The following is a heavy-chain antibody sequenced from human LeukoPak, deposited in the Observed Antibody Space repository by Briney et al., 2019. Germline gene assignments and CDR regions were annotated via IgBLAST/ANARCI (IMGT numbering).Heavy chain of an antibody. V-gene: IGHV1-18*01. CDR3: ARRGGGYCTSTRCCCMDV. CDR1: GYTFTNYG. D-gene: IGHD2-2*01. CDR2: ISAYNGDT. Sequence: ASVKVSCKASGYTFTNYGITWVRQAPGQGLEWMGWISAYNGDTNFAQKFQGRVTMTTDTSTSTAYTELRTLRSDDTAVYYCARRGGGYCTSTRCCCMDVWGKGTTVTVSS. J-gene: IGHJ6*03.